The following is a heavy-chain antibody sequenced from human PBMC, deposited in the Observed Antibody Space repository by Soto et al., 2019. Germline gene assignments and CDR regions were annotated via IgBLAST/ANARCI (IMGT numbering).Heavy chain of an antibody. CDR1: GFTFSSYA. V-gene: IGHV3-30-3*01. Sequence: QVQLVESGGGVVQPGRSLRLSCAASGFTFSSYAMHWVRQAPGKGLEWVAVISYDGSNKYYADSVKGRFTISRDNSKNTLYLQMNSLRAEDTAVYYCARGRNGWELHDAFDIWGQGTMVTVSS. D-gene: IGHD1-26*01. CDR3: ARGRNGWELHDAFDI. CDR2: ISYDGSNK. J-gene: IGHJ3*02.